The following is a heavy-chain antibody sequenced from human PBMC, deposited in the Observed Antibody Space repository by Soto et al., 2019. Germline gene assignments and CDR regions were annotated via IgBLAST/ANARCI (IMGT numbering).Heavy chain of an antibody. CDR3: ARAYSSGWDY. CDR2: IWYDGSNK. J-gene: IGHJ4*02. V-gene: IGHV3-33*01. CDR1: GFTFSSYG. D-gene: IGHD6-19*01. Sequence: QVQLVESGGGVVQPGRSLRLSCAASGFTFSSYGMHWVRQAPGKGVEWVAVIWYDGSNKYYADSVKGRFTISRDNSKNTLYLQMNSLRAEDTAVYYCARAYSSGWDYWGQGTLVTVSS.